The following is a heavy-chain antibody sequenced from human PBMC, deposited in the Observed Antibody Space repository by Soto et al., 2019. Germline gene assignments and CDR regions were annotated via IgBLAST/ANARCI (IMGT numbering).Heavy chain of an antibody. CDR2: IYPGDSDT. CDR1: GYSFTSYW. CDR3: ATNPIGYCSSTSCSGDYYYGMDV. D-gene: IGHD2-2*01. J-gene: IGHJ6*02. V-gene: IGHV5-51*01. Sequence: GESLKISCKGSGYSFTSYWIGWVRQMPGKGLEWMGIIYPGDSDTRYSPSFQGHVTISSDKSISTAYLQWSSLKASDTAMYYCATNPIGYCSSTSCSGDYYYGMDVWGQGTTVTVSS.